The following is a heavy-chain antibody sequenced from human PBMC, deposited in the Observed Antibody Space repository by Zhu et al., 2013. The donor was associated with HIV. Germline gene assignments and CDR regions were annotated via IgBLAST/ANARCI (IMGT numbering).Heavy chain of an antibody. Sequence: QAQLVQSGTEVKKPGASVKVSCKASGYTFTGYFLHWVRQAPGQGLEWMGWISEYNGNTNYAQKLQGRVTMTTDTSTSTAYMELRSLRSDDTAVYYCARDPRESPLGYFDYWGQGTLVTVSS. V-gene: IGHV1-18*01. CDR1: GYTFTGYF. D-gene: IGHD3-3*01. CDR2: ISEYNGNT. CDR3: ARDPRESPLGYFDY. J-gene: IGHJ4*02.